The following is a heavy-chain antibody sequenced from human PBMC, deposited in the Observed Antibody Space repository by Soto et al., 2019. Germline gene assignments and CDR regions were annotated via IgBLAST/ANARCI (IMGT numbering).Heavy chain of an antibody. J-gene: IGHJ4*02. D-gene: IGHD3-22*01. Sequence: ASLKGSRKAPGHTITSYGFSCGRQAHGQELEWMAWISAEDCDPNNAQKFQGRVFLTTDTSTTTAYMELTSLRSDDTAVYYCARVDYDSSGYKYYFDYWGQGTLVTVSS. CDR3: ARVDYDSSGYKYYFDY. V-gene: IGHV1-18*01. CDR2: ISAEDCDP. CDR1: GHTITSYG.